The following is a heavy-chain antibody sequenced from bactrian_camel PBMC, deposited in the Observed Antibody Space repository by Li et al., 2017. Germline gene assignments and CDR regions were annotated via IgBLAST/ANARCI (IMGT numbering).Heavy chain of an antibody. CDR2: IAHDDRST. D-gene: IGHD7*01. CDR3: GTNAGRAPYY. Sequence: VQLVESGGGLVQPGGSLRLSCAASGFTFTYTGMSWVRQAPGKGLEWIAGIAHDDRSTYYADSVKGRFIISRDNAKNTLYLQMNSLKTEDTAMYYCGTNAGRAPYYWGQGTQVTVSP. CDR1: GFTFTYTG. V-gene: IGHV3S40*01. J-gene: IGHJ4*01.